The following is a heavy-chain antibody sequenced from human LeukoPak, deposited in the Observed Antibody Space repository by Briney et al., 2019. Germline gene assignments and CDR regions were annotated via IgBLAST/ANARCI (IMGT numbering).Heavy chain of an antibody. J-gene: IGHJ5*02. CDR1: GGSISSYY. CDR2: IYYSGST. D-gene: IGHD3-10*01. Sequence: SENLSLNCTVSGGSISSYYWSWIRQPPGQGLEWIGNIYYSGSTNYNPSLKSRVTISVDTSKNQFSLKLSSVTAADTAVYYCARGSPYGHDRWGQGTLVTVSS. V-gene: IGHV4-59*01. CDR3: ARGSPYGHDR.